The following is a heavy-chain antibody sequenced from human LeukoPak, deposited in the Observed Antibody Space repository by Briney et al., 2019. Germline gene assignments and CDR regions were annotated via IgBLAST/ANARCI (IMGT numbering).Heavy chain of an antibody. CDR3: AKVPSFLEDS. D-gene: IGHD3-16*02. CDR2: ISYDGSNK. V-gene: IGHV3-30*12. CDR1: GFTFSSYG. J-gene: IGHJ4*02. Sequence: PGGSLRLSCAASGFTFSSYGMHWVRQAPGKGLEWVAVISYDGSNKYYADSVKGRFTTSRDNSKNTLYLQMNSLRAEDSAVYYCAKVPSFLEDSWGQGTLVTVSS.